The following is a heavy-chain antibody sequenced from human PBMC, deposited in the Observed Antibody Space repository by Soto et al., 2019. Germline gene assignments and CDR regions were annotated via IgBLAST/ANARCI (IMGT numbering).Heavy chain of an antibody. J-gene: IGHJ3*02. Sequence: EVQVVESGGDLVQPGGSLRLSCVASGFTFSSHWMHWVRQVPGKGLVWVAHITADGSSATYADSVKGRFTISRDNAKNTLYLKMYTLRVEDSAVYYCADLFAGLAIWGQWTMVTVSS. CDR1: GFTFSSHW. CDR3: ADLFAGLAI. V-gene: IGHV3-74*01. D-gene: IGHD3-16*01. CDR2: ITADGSSA.